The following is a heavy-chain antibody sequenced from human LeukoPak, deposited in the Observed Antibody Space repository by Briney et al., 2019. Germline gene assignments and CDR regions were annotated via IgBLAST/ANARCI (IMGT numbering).Heavy chain of an antibody. CDR3: ARVQYYYDSSGSGGAFDI. CDR1: GGSISSYY. CDR2: IYTSGST. D-gene: IGHD3-22*01. V-gene: IGHV4-4*07. Sequence: SETLSLTCTVSGGSISSYYWSWIRQPAGKGLEWIGRIYTSGSTNYNPSLKSRVTMSVDTSKNQFSLKLSSVTAADTAVYYCARVQYYYDSSGSGGAFDIWGQGTMVTVSS. J-gene: IGHJ3*02.